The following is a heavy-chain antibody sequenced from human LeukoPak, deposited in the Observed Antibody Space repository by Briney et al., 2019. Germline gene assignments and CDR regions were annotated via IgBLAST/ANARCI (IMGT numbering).Heavy chain of an antibody. D-gene: IGHD3-10*01. CDR3: AKEGSALWFGELSHYFDR. V-gene: IGHV3-23*01. CDR2: ISGSGGST. CDR1: GFTFSSYA. Sequence: GGSLRLSCAASGFTFSSYAMSWVRQAPGKGLEWVSAISGSGGSTYYADSVKGRFTISRDNSKNTLYLQMNSLRAEDTAVYYCAKEGSALWFGELSHYFDRWGQGALVTVSS. J-gene: IGHJ4*02.